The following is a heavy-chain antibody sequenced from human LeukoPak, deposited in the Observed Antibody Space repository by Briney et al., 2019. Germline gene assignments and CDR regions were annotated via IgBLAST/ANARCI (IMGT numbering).Heavy chain of an antibody. J-gene: IGHJ6*02. CDR3: ARGRTTGQSDYGMDV. Sequence: ASVKVSCKASGYTFTSYDIKWVRQAPGQGLEWMGWMNPNSGNTGYAQKFQGRVTMTRNTSISTAYMELSSLRSEDTAVYYCARGRTTGQSDYGMDVWGQGTTVTVSS. CDR1: GYTFTSYD. CDR2: MNPNSGNT. V-gene: IGHV1-8*01. D-gene: IGHD1-1*01.